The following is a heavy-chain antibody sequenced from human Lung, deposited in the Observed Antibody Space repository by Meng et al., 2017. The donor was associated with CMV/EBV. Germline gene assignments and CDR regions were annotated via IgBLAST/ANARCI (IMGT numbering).Heavy chain of an antibody. Sequence: SXKISXAASGFTFSDYYMSWIRQAPGKGLEWVSYISSSGSTIYYADSVKGRFTISRDNAKNSLYLQMNSLRAEDTAVYYCARTGTSANYYYYYGMDVWGRGXTVTVSS. D-gene: IGHD1/OR15-1a*01. CDR2: ISSSGSTI. CDR1: GFTFSDYY. J-gene: IGHJ6*02. V-gene: IGHV3-11*01. CDR3: ARTGTSANYYYYYGMDV.